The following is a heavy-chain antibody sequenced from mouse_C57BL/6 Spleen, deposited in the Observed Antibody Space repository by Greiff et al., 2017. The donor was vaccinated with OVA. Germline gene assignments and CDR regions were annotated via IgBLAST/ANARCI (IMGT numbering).Heavy chain of an antibody. D-gene: IGHD1-1*01. CDR1: GYTFTDYY. J-gene: IGHJ2*01. V-gene: IGHV1-26*01. Sequence: EVQLQQSGPELVKPGASVKISCKASGYTFTDYYMNWVKQSHGKSLEWIGDINPNNGGTSYNQKFKGKATLTVDKSSSTAYMELRSLTSEDSAVYYGARHGSSYWGQGTTLTVSS. CDR2: INPNNGGT. CDR3: ARHGSSY.